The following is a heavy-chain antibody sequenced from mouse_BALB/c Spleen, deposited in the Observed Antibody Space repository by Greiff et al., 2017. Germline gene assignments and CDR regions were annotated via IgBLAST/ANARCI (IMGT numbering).Heavy chain of an antibody. Sequence: QVQLQQPGAELVKPGASVKLSCKASGYTFTSYWMHWVKQRPGRGLEWIGRIDPNSGGTKYNEKFKSKATLTVDKPSSTAYMQLSSLTSEDSAVYYCTRAKVYDGYITGYFDVWGAGTTVTVSS. CDR3: TRAKVYDGYITGYFDV. CDR2: IDPNSGGT. J-gene: IGHJ1*01. D-gene: IGHD2-3*01. V-gene: IGHV1-62-3*01. CDR1: GYTFTSYW.